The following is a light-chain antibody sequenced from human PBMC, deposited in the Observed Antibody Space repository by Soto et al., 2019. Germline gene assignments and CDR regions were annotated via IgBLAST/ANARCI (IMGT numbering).Light chain of an antibody. CDR1: QSLIHSDGSTY. V-gene: IGKV2-30*02. CDR3: MQGTHWPWT. Sequence: DVVMTQSPLSLPVTLGQPASISCTSSQSLIHSDGSTYLSWFQQRPGQSPRRLIYEVSDRDSGVPDRLSGSGSGTDFTLKISRVEAEDVGVYYCMQGTHWPWTFGQGNEVEIK. CDR2: EVS. J-gene: IGKJ1*01.